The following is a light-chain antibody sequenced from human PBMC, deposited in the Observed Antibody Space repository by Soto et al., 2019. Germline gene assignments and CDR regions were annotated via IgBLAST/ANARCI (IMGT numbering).Light chain of an antibody. CDR2: DAS. CDR1: QSISSW. J-gene: IGKJ1*01. V-gene: IGKV1-5*01. CDR3: QQYNSYSWT. Sequence: DIQMTQSPSTLSASVGDRVTITCLASQSISSWLAWYQQKPVKAPKLLIYDASSLESGVPSRFSGSGSGTEFTLSISSLQPDDFATYYCQQYNSYSWTFGQGTKVESK.